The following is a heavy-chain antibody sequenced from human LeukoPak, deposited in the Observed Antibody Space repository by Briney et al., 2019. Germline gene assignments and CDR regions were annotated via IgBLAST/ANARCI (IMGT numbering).Heavy chain of an antibody. CDR2: ISYDGSNK. CDR3: AKDKGTPSGSFDY. V-gene: IGHV3-30*18. J-gene: IGHJ4*02. D-gene: IGHD1-26*01. Sequence: GRSLRLSCAASGFTFSSYGMHWVRQAPGKGLEWVAVISYDGSNKYYADSVKGRFTISRDNSKNTLYLQMNSLRAEDTAVYYCAKDKGTPSGSFDYWGQGTLVTVSS. CDR1: GFTFSSYG.